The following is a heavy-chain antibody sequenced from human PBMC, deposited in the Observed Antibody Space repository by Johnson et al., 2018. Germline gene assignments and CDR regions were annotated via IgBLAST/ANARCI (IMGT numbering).Heavy chain of an antibody. CDR1: GGSFSGYS. J-gene: IGHJ3*01. V-gene: IGHV4-34*01. CDR2: INHSGST. D-gene: IGHD1-26*01. CDR3: ARRLGAWPRGTFDF. Sequence: QVQLQQWGAGLLKPSETLSLTCAVYGGSFSGYSWTWIRQPPGKGLEWIGEINHSGSTNYNPSLKSRVTIAVDTAKNQFSLKLSSVTAADTAVFYSARRLGAWPRGTFDFWGQVTLVTVSS.